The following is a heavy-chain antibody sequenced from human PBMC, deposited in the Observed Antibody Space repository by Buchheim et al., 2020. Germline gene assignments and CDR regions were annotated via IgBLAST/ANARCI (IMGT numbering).Heavy chain of an antibody. V-gene: IGHV4-4*02. CDR3: ARYQDGSGYSALDN. D-gene: IGHD2-15*01. CDR1: CGFISSSNC. J-gene: IGHJ4*02. Sequence: QEQLLESGPGLVKPSGTLFLTCAVSCGFISSSNCWSWVRQPPGKGLEWIGEIYHSGSTNYNPSFKSLVTISVDKSKKQFSLKLSSVTTADTSGYYCARYQDGSGYSALDNWGQGTL. CDR2: IYHSGST.